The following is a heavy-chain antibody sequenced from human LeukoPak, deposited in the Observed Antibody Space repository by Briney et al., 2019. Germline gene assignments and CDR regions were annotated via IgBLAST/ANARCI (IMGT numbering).Heavy chain of an antibody. CDR2: ISYDGSNK. D-gene: IGHD3-3*01. J-gene: IGHJ4*02. V-gene: IGHV3-30*18. CDR3: AKGLDDFWSGPLDY. Sequence: PGRSLRLSCAPSGFTFSSYGMLWVRHAPGKGLEWVAVISYDGSNKYYADSVKGRFTISRDNSKNTLYLQMNSLRAEDTAVYYCAKGLDDFWSGPLDYWGQGTLVTVSS. CDR1: GFTFSSYG.